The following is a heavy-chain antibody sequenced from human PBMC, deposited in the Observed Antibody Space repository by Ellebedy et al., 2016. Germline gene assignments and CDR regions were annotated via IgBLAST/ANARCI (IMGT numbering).Heavy chain of an antibody. D-gene: IGHD3-22*01. CDR3: AKDWENYYDSSGYSGD. CDR1: GFTVSSNY. CDR2: IYSGGST. V-gene: IGHV3-53*05. J-gene: IGHJ4*02. Sequence: GGSLRLSCAASGFTVSSNYMSWVRQAPGKGLEWVSVIYSGGSTYYADSVKGRFTISRDNSKNTLYLQMNSLRAEDTAVYYCAKDWENYYDSSGYSGDWGQGTLVTVSS.